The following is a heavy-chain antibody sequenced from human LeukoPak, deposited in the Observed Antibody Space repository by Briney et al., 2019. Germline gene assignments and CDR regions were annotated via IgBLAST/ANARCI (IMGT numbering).Heavy chain of an antibody. CDR2: ISSGSYI. Sequence: GGSLRLSCAASGFTFSSYSMNWVRQAPGKGLEWVSSISSGSYIYYADSVKGRFTISRDNAKNSLYLQMNSLRAEDTAVYYCARDRHLYDSSGSPYYYYYYMDVWGKGTTVTVS. V-gene: IGHV3-21*01. CDR3: ARDRHLYDSSGSPYYYYYYMDV. J-gene: IGHJ6*03. CDR1: GFTFSSYS. D-gene: IGHD3-22*01.